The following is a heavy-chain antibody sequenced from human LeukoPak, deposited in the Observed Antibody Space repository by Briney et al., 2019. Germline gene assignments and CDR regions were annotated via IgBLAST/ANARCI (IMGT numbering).Heavy chain of an antibody. D-gene: IGHD4-11*01. Sequence: GGSLRLSCAASGFTFSSYGMHWVRQAPGKGLEWVAVIWYDGSNKYYADSVKGRFTISRDNSRNTLYLQMNSLRAEDTAVYYCARDLSKHYYYGMDVWGQGTTVTVSS. V-gene: IGHV3-33*01. CDR3: ARDLSKHYYYGMDV. J-gene: IGHJ6*02. CDR2: IWYDGSNK. CDR1: GFTFSSYG.